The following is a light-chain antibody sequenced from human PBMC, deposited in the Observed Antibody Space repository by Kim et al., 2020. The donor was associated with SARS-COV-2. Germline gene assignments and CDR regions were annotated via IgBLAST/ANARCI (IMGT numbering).Light chain of an antibody. CDR2: GKD. V-gene: IGLV3-19*01. CDR3: NSRDSNDYVV. J-gene: IGLJ2*01. CDR1: SLRSYY. Sequence: VALGQTVSITCQGDSLRSYYATWYQQKPGQAPIFVIYGKDNRPSGVPDRFAGSSSGNTAYLTITGTQAGDEADYYCNSRDSNDYVVFGGGTKVTVL.